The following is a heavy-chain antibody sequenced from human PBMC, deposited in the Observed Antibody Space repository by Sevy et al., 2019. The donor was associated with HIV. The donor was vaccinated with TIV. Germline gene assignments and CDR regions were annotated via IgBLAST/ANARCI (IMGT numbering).Heavy chain of an antibody. CDR3: ARDHCTDGVCFRSGYFDY. J-gene: IGHJ4*01. V-gene: IGHV3-30*04. CDR1: GFTFGNHA. D-gene: IGHD2-8*01. Sequence: GGSLRLSCAVSGFTFGNHAIHWVRQAPGKGLEWVAIISFDGRNEHYAGSVKGRFTISRDNSKKTVYLQMTNLRSEDAAVYYCARDHCTDGVCFRSGYFDYWGQGTLVTVSS. CDR2: ISFDGRNE.